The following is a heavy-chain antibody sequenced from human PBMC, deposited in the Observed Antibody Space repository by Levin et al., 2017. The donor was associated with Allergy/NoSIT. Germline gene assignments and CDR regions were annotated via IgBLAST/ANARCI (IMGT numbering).Heavy chain of an antibody. D-gene: IGHD6-13*01. CDR1: GYTFKNYA. Sequence: ASVKVSCTASGYTFKNYAIHWVRHAPGQRLEWLGWINAGNGNTKYSQKFQDRVTLTRDTSANTVSLELNNLRSEDTAVFYCAKSLGVLSNVWYVFDSWGQGTLVIVSS. J-gene: IGHJ5*01. CDR2: INAGNGNT. CDR3: AKSLGVLSNVWYVFDS. V-gene: IGHV1-3*01.